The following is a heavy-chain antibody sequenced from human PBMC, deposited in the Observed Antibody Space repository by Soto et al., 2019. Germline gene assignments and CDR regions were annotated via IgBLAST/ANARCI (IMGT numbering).Heavy chain of an antibody. CDR2: ISAYNGNT. V-gene: IGHV1-18*01. CDR3: ATFYVKSYYYGMDV. CDR1: GYTFTSYG. D-gene: IGHD3-16*01. Sequence: QVQLVQSGAEVKKPGASVKVSCKASGYTFTSYGISWVRQAPGQGLEWMGWISAYNGNTNYAQKLQXXVXMTTDTSTTTAYMELRSLRSDDTAVYYCATFYVKSYYYGMDVWGQGTTVPVSS. J-gene: IGHJ6*02.